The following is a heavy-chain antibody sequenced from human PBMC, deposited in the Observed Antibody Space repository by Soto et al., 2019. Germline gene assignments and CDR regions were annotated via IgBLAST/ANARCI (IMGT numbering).Heavy chain of an antibody. CDR1: GFTFSNYA. J-gene: IGHJ6*02. CDR2: ISARGGSA. D-gene: IGHD3-22*01. V-gene: IGHV3-23*01. CDR3: ARDLSYDTWSPGGMDV. Sequence: GGSLRLSCAASGFTFSNYAMSWVRQAPGKGLEWVAAISARGGSAYYADSVKGRFTISRDNSKNTLHLQVNSLTAEDTAEYHCARDLSYDTWSPGGMDVWGQGTTVTVSS.